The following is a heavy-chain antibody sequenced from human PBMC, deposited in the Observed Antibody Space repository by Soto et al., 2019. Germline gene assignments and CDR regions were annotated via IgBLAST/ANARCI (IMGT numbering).Heavy chain of an antibody. D-gene: IGHD2-8*01. CDR2: IYSAGST. V-gene: IGHV3-66*01. CDR3: ARSPPRTNDADCFDP. J-gene: IGHJ5*02. Sequence: EVQVVESGGGLVQPGGSLRLSCAASGFIVSSSYMSWVRQAPGKGLEWVAVIYSAGSTYYGDSVKGRFTIYRDSSTTTLYRQMDSLRAEDTAVYYCARSPPRTNDADCFDPWGQGTLVTVSS. CDR1: GFIVSSSY.